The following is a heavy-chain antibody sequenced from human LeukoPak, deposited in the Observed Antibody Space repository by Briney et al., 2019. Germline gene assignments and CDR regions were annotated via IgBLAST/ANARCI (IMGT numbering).Heavy chain of an antibody. CDR3: ARSYGSGSYPPYYFDY. CDR2: IIPIFGTA. J-gene: IGHJ4*02. V-gene: IGHV1-69*06. D-gene: IGHD3-10*01. CDR1: GGTFSSYA. Sequence: SVKVSCEASGGTFSSYAISWVRQAPGQGLEWMGGIIPIFGTANYAQKFQGRVTITADKSTSTAYMELSSLRSEDTAVYYCARSYGSGSYPPYYFDYWGQGTLVTVSS.